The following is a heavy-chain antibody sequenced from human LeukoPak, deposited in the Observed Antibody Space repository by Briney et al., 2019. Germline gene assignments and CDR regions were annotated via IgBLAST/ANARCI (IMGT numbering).Heavy chain of an antibody. Sequence: ASVNLCCNASGYTFTSNGISWVRQPPGPGNEGVGWISAYNCNTNYAQKFKGRVTLTTVTSTSTDYMERRSLRSEDTDVYFFARGASYYQPQHWGEGTLVTVSS. D-gene: IGHD3-10*01. J-gene: IGHJ4*02. V-gene: IGHV1-18*01. CDR1: GYTFTSNG. CDR3: ARGASYYQPQH. CDR2: ISAYNCNT.